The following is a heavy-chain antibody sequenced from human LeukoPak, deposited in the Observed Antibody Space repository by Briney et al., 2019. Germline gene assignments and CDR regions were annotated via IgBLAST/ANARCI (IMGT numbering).Heavy chain of an antibody. CDR1: GFTFSSYW. V-gene: IGHV3-7*01. CDR2: IKQDGSEK. J-gene: IGHJ3*02. CDR3: ARVYSSSFGDAFDI. Sequence: PGGSLRLSCAASGFTFSSYWMSWVRQAPGKGLEWVANIKQDGSEKYYVDSVKGRFTISRDNAKNSLYLQMNSLRAEDTAVYYCARVYSSSFGDAFDIWGQGTMVTVSS. D-gene: IGHD6-6*01.